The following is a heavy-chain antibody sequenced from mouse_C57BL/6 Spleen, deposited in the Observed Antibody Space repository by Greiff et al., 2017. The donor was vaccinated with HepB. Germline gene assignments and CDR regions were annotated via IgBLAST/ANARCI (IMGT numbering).Heavy chain of an antibody. V-gene: IGHV1-64*01. D-gene: IGHD1-1*01. CDR2: IHPNSGST. J-gene: IGHJ1*03. CDR1: GYTFTSYW. Sequence: QVQLQQPGAELVKPGASVKLSCKASGYTFTSYWMHWVKQRPGQGLEWIGMIHPNSGSTNYNEKFKSKATLTVDKSSSTAYMQLSSLTSEDSAVYYGARKGRITTVVAHWYFDVWGTGTTVTVSS. CDR3: ARKGRITTVVAHWYFDV.